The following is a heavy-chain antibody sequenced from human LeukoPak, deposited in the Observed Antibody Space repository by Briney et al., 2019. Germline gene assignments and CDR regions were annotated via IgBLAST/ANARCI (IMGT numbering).Heavy chain of an antibody. V-gene: IGHV4-59*01. CDR1: GGSIIGDH. Sequence: SETLSLTCTVSGGSIIGDHWNWIRQPPGKGLEWIGYVHYSGATNYNPSLNSRLTLSVDTSNSQFSLKLASVTAADTAMYYCTRESGAFSPFGFWGQGTLVTVSS. CDR2: VHYSGAT. J-gene: IGHJ4*02. CDR3: TRESGAFSPFGF. D-gene: IGHD1-26*01.